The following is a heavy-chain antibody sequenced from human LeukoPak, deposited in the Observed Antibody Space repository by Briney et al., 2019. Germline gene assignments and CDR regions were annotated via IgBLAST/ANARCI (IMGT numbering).Heavy chain of an antibody. J-gene: IGHJ4*02. D-gene: IGHD2-21*02. V-gene: IGHV3-7*01. CDR1: GFTFSDYW. CDR3: ARGDWAPFDY. CDR2: IDQDGGGK. Sequence: GGSLRLSYAASGFTFSDYWMNWVRQAPGKGLEWVANIDQDGGGKYYLDSVKGRFTISRDNAKSSLYLQIDSLRAEDTAVYYCARGDWAPFDYWGQGSLLTVSS.